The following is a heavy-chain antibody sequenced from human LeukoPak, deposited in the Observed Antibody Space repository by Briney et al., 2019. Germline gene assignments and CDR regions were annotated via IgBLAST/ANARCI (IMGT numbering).Heavy chain of an antibody. CDR1: GFTFGKYW. CDR3: ARAQSQYYYDTSGYSTIYYFDY. CDR2: IKLDGSEK. D-gene: IGHD3-22*01. Sequence: GGSLRLSCVASGFTFGKYWMSWVRQAPGKGLEWVANIKLDGSEKNYVDSVKGRFTISRDNAKNTLFLQMSSLRAEDTAVYYCARAQSQYYYDTSGYSTIYYFDYWGQGTLVTVSS. V-gene: IGHV3-7*01. J-gene: IGHJ4*02.